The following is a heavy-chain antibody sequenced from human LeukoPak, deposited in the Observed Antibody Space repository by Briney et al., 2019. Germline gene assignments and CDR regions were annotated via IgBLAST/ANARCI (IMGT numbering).Heavy chain of an antibody. V-gene: IGHV3-30*01. D-gene: IGHD2-21*02. CDR3: ARDFSIVGVTAAFDI. CDR2: ISYDGSNK. Sequence: GRSLRLSCAASGFTFSSYAMHWVRQAPGKGLEWVAVISYDGSNKYYADSVKGRFTISRDNSKNTLYLHMNSLRAKDTAVYFCARDFSIVGVTAAFDIWGQGTMVTVSS. J-gene: IGHJ3*02. CDR1: GFTFSSYA.